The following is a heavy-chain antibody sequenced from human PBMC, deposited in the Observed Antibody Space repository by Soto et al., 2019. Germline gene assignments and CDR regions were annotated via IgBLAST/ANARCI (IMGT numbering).Heavy chain of an antibody. J-gene: IGHJ6*03. V-gene: IGHV3-23*01. CDR1: GFTFSSYA. CDR3: ASHAEGYYYYYMDV. CDR2: ISGSAGST. Sequence: GGSLRLSCAASGFTFSSYAMSWVRQAPGKGLEWVSAISGSAGSTFYADSVKGRFTISRDNSKNTLYLQMNSLRAEDAALYYCASHAEGYYYYYMDVWGKGTTVTVSS.